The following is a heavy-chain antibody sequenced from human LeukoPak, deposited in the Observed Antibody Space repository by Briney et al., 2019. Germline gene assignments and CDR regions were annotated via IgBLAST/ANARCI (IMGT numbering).Heavy chain of an antibody. D-gene: IGHD6-6*01. Sequence: GGSLRLSCAASGFTFSNYWMNWVRQAPGKGLVWVSRINADGSITNYADSVKGRFTISRDNAKNTLYLQMNSLRAEDTAVYYCATDRSSIAVRPHWGQGTQVTVSS. CDR3: ATDRSSIAVRPH. V-gene: IGHV3-74*01. CDR2: INADGSIT. CDR1: GFTFSNYW. J-gene: IGHJ4*02.